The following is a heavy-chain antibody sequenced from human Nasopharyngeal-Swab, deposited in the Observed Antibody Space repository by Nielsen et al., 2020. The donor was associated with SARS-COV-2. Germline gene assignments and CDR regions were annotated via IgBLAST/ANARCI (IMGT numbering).Heavy chain of an antibody. V-gene: IGHV1-18*01. J-gene: IGHJ4*02. CDR3: ARVGEDYDSSGYHYEPTHFAF. D-gene: IGHD3-22*01. Sequence: ASVKVSCKASGYTFTDYGIAWVRQAPGQGLQWMGWVSAYNGDTNYAQKFQGRVTMTTDTSTSTAYMEVRSLRPDDTAIYYCARVGEDYDSSGYHYEPTHFAFWGQGSLVTVSS. CDR1: GYTFTDYG. CDR2: VSAYNGDT.